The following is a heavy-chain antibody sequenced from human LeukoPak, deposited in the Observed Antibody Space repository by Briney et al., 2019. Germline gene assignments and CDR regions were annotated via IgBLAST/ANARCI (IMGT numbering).Heavy chain of an antibody. J-gene: IGHJ4*02. CDR2: IFYSGRI. CDR3: AREEDDYYGSGSPFDY. Sequence: SETLSLTCTVSGGSISSYYWNWIRQPPGKGLEYIGYIFYSGRINYNPSLKSRVTISVDTSKNWFSLRLTSVTAADTAVYYCAREEDDYYGSGSPFDYWGQGTLVTVSS. CDR1: GGSISSYY. V-gene: IGHV4-59*01. D-gene: IGHD3-10*01.